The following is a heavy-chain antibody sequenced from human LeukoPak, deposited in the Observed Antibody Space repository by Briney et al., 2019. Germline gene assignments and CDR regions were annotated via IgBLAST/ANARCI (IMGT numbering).Heavy chain of an antibody. Sequence: PGGSLRLSCEASGFTFDDYGMSWVRQAPGKGLEWVSGINWNGGSTGYADSVKGRFTISRDNAKNSLYLQMNSLRAEDTALYYCARDRARYCSSTSCHTERGYGNFDHWGQGTLVTVSS. D-gene: IGHD2-2*02. CDR1: GFTFDDYG. J-gene: IGHJ4*02. CDR3: ARDRARYCSSTSCHTERGYGNFDH. CDR2: INWNGGST. V-gene: IGHV3-20*04.